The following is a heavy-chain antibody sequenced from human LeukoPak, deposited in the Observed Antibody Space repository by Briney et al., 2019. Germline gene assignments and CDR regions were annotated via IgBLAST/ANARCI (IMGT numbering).Heavy chain of an antibody. D-gene: IGHD6-6*01. CDR3: AKGQLVRTADYYYYYMDV. V-gene: IGHV6-1*01. Sequence: SQTLSLTCAISGDSVSSNSAAWNWIRQSPSRGLEWLGRTYYRSKWYNDYAVSVKSRITINPDTSKNQFSLQLNSVTPEDTAVYYCAKGQLVRTADYYYYYMDVWGKETTVTVSS. CDR1: GDSVSSNSAA. J-gene: IGHJ6*03. CDR2: TYYRSKWYN.